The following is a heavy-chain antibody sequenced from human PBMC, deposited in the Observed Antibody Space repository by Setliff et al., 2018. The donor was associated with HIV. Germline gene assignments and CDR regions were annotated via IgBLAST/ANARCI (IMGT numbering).Heavy chain of an antibody. D-gene: IGHD3-10*01. CDR1: GGSINNYY. Sequence: SETLSLTCTVSGGSINNYYWSWIRQPPGKGLEWIGYIYPNGSPDYPSGNIVYNPSLRSRVTLSLDTSKNQFSLKLTSVTAADAAVYYCTGDYNSGSYRFDYWGQGTPVT. J-gene: IGHJ4*02. CDR2: IYPNGSP. CDR3: TGDYNSGSYRFDY. V-gene: IGHV4-4*08.